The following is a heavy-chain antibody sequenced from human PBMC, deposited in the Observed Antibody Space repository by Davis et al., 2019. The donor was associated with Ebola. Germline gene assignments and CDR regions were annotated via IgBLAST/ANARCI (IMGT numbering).Heavy chain of an antibody. CDR2: INSDESVT. V-gene: IGHV3-74*01. CDR1: GFTFSNYW. CDR3: AKHDTMIVVGFGGY. Sequence: GESLKISCAASGFTFSNYWMHWVRQAPGKGLVWVSRINSDESVTRYADSVKGRFTISRDNSKNTLYLQMNSLRAEDTAVYYCAKHDTMIVVGFGGYWGQGTLVTVSS. J-gene: IGHJ4*02. D-gene: IGHD3-22*01.